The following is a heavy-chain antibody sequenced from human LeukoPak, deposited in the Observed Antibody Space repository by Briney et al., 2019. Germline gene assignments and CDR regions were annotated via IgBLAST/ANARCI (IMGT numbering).Heavy chain of an antibody. CDR3: ARTTEGGYSYGYFYYYYMDV. V-gene: IGHV4-34*01. J-gene: IGHJ6*03. D-gene: IGHD5-18*01. Sequence: SETLSLTCAVYGGSFSGYYWSWIRQPPGKGLEWIGEINHSGSTNYNPSLKSRVTISVDTSKNQFSLKLSSVTAAVTAVYYCARTTEGGYSYGYFYYYYMDVWGKGTTVTISS. CDR2: INHSGST. CDR1: GGSFSGYY.